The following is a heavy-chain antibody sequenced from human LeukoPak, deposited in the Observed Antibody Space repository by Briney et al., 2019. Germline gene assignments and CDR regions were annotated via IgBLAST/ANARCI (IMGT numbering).Heavy chain of an antibody. J-gene: IGHJ4*02. V-gene: IGHV3-11*01. CDR3: ARRRDSGSLQHFDY. Sequence: PGGSLRLSCAASGFTFSDYYMSWIRQAPGKGLEGVSYISSSGSIIYYADSVKGRFTISRDNAKNSLYLQMNSLRAEDTAVYYCARRRDSGSLQHFDYWGQGTLVTVSS. CDR2: ISSSGSII. D-gene: IGHD1-26*01. CDR1: GFTFSDYY.